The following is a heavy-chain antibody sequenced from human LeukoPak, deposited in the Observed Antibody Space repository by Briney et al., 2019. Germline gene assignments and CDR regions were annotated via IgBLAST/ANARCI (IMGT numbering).Heavy chain of an antibody. J-gene: IGHJ4*02. CDR2: IIPIFGTA. V-gene: IGHV1-69*05. D-gene: IGHD3-16*02. CDR3: ARVLGNYVWGSYRYDYYFDY. Sequence: SVKVSCKASGGTFSSYAISWVRQAPGQGLERMGRIIPIFGTANYAQKFQGRVTITTDESTSTAYMELSSLRSEDTAVYYCARVLGNYVWGSYRYDYYFDYWGQGTLVTVSS. CDR1: GGTFSSYA.